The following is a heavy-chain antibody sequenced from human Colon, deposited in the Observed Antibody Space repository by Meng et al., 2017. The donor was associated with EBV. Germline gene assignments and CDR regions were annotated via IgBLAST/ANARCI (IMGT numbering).Heavy chain of an antibody. D-gene: IGHD4-17*01. J-gene: IGHJ5*02. CDR2: IYYSGST. CDR3: ARTNYGDYNWFDP. Sequence: QVQLQESGPGLVKPSQTLALTCTVSGGSISSGGFYWSWIRQHPGKGLEWIGYIYYSGSTYYNPSLRSRVAISIDTSKNQFSLKLTSVTAADTAVYFCARTNYGDYNWFDPWGQGPLVTVSS. V-gene: IGHV4-31*03. CDR1: GGSISSGGFY.